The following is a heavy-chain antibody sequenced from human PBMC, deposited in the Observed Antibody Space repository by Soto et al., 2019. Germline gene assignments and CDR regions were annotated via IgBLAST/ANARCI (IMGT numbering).Heavy chain of an antibody. D-gene: IGHD2-15*01. CDR3: ARETSAQYWRGPEDH. Sequence: QVQMAETGGSLVQPGRSLRLTSTAAGCNFNRFPIHWVRQAPGKGLEWVPVISYDGNNEYVAVPLRDRCAISRDNSQDTVLLQIDDDRAADTSTCYSARETSAQYWRGPEDHWSEGSLSMVSS. CDR1: GCNFNRFP. J-gene: IGHJ4*02. V-gene: IGHV3-30*09. CDR2: ISYDGNNE.